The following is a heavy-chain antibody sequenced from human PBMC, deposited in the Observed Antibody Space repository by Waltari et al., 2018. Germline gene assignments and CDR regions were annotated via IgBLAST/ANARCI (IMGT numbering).Heavy chain of an antibody. J-gene: IGHJ4*02. CDR3: AKGISSIPDY. CDR1: GLILRNYD. V-gene: IGHV3-33*06. Sequence: QVHLVESGGGVVQPGRSLRVSCVASGLILRNYDMYWVRQAPGKGLGWVALIWYDGTSKYYAASVQGRFTISRDSSNNTLYLQMNSLRAEDTAVYYCAKGISSIPDYWGQGTLVTVSS. CDR2: IWYDGTSK. D-gene: IGHD3-3*02.